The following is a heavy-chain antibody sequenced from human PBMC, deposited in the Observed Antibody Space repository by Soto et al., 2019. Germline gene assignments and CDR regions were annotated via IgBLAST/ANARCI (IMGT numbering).Heavy chain of an antibody. D-gene: IGHD1-26*01. CDR2: ISGSGGST. CDR3: ANIAEEWELPDY. Sequence: GGSLRLSCAASGFTFSSYAMSWVRQAPGKGLEWVSAISGSGGSTYYADSVKGRFTIARDNSKNTLYLQMNSLRAEDTAVYYCANIAEEWELPDYWGQGTLVTVSS. J-gene: IGHJ4*02. CDR1: GFTFSSYA. V-gene: IGHV3-23*01.